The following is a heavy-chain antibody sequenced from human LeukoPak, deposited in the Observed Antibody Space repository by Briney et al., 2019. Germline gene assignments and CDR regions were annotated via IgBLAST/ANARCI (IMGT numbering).Heavy chain of an antibody. D-gene: IGHD4-11*01. Sequence: GSLRLSCAASGFAFSTYSMNWVRQAPGKGLEWVSYISSSSSTIYYADSAQGRFTISRDKAKNLLYLQMNNLRADDTALHYCARERWDYIIDYWGQGTLVTVSS. CDR1: GFAFSTYS. CDR3: ARERWDYIIDY. J-gene: IGHJ4*02. V-gene: IGHV3-48*01. CDR2: ISSSSSTI.